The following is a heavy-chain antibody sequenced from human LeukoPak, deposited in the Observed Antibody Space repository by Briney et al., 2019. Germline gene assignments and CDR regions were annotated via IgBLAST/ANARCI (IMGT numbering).Heavy chain of an antibody. CDR2: IKEDGSEK. CDR3: ARGVSKNP. J-gene: IGHJ5*02. Sequence: QPGGSLRLSCAASGFTFSSYEMHWVRQAPGKGLEWVANIKEDGSEKYYVDSVKGRFTISRDNAKNSLYLQMSSLRAKDTAVYYCARGVSKNPWGQGTLVTVSS. V-gene: IGHV3-7*01. CDR1: GFTFSSYE.